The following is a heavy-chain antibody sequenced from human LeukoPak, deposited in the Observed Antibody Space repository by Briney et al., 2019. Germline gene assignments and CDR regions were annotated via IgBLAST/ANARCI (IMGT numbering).Heavy chain of an antibody. CDR1: GFTFSSYG. D-gene: IGHD4-23*01. Sequence: GGSLRLSCAASGFTFSSYGMHWVRQAPGRGLEWVSAISGSGGSTYYADSVKGRLTISRDNSKNTLYLQMNSLRAEDTAVYYCAKDDAYGGNSYYYYYMDVWGKGTTVTVSS. CDR2: ISGSGGST. J-gene: IGHJ6*03. CDR3: AKDDAYGGNSYYYYYMDV. V-gene: IGHV3-23*01.